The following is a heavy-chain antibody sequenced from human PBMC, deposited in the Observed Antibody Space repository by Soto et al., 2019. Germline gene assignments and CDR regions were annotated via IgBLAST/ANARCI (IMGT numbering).Heavy chain of an antibody. CDR3: AREWCSSTSCYVVDY. CDR1: GYTFTEYG. J-gene: IGHJ4*02. Sequence: ASVKVSCKASGYTFTEYGISWVRQAPGQGLEWMGWITAHNGNTVYAQKLQGRVTMTTDTSTSTVYMDLRSLTSDDTAVYYCAREWCSSTSCYVVDYWGQGTLDTVSS. D-gene: IGHD2-2*01. CDR2: ITAHNGNT. V-gene: IGHV1-18*01.